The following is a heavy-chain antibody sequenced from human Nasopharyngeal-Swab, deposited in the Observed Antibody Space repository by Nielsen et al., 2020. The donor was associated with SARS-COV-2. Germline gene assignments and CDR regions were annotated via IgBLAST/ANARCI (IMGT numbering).Heavy chain of an antibody. CDR2: INPSGGST. CDR3: ARGPADCSGGSCYASHMDV. Sequence: ASVKVSCKASGYTFTSYYMHWVRQAPGQGLEWMGIINPSGGSTSYAQKFQGRVTMTRDTSTSTVYMELSSLRSEDTAAYYCARGPADCSGGSCYASHMDVWGKGTTVTVSS. J-gene: IGHJ6*03. CDR1: GYTFTSYY. V-gene: IGHV1-46*01. D-gene: IGHD2-15*01.